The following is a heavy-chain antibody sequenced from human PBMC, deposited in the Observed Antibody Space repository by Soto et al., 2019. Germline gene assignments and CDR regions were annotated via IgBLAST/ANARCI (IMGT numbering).Heavy chain of an antibody. V-gene: IGHV4-4*07. CDR3: ASGGVVTGYYYGMDV. CDR2: IYTSGST. CDR1: GGSISSYY. J-gene: IGHJ6*02. Sequence: QVQLQESGPGLVKPSETLSLTCTVSGGSISSYYWSWIRQPAGKGLEWIGRIYTSGSTNYNPSLKSRVTMSVDTSKNQFSLKLSSVTAADTAVYHCASGGVVTGYYYGMDVWGQGTTVTVSS. D-gene: IGHD3-3*01.